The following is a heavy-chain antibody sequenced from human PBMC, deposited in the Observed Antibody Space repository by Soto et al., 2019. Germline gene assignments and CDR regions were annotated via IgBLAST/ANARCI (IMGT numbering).Heavy chain of an antibody. J-gene: IGHJ5*02. Sequence: SETLSLTCAVSGGSITSTNWWSWVRQPPGKGLEWIGEIYHSGTTNYNPSLKSRVTILVDKSKNQFSLKLTSVTAADTAVYYCARDRGIAAAGSWGQGILVTVSS. D-gene: IGHD6-13*01. CDR3: ARDRGIAAAGS. V-gene: IGHV4-4*02. CDR2: IYHSGTT. CDR1: GGSITSTNW.